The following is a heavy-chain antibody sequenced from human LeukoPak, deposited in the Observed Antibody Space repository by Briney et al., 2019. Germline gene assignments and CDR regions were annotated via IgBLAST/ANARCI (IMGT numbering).Heavy chain of an antibody. CDR1: GGSFSGYY. Sequence: SETLSLTCAVYGGSFSGYYWSWIRQPPGKGLEWIGEINDSGSTNYNPSLKSRVTISVDTSKNQFSRKLSSGTAEDTAVYYCAXXXXXXSWTLPWAFDYWGQGTLVTVSS. J-gene: IGHJ4*02. CDR3: AXXXXXXSWTLPWAFDY. CDR2: INDSGST. V-gene: IGHV4-34*01. D-gene: IGHD6-13*01.